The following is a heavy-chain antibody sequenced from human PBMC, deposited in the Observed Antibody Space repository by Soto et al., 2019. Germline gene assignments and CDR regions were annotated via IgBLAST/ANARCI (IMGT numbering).Heavy chain of an antibody. CDR2: ISAYNGNT. CDR3: ARDRGVAPPVAGNTHYYYYMDV. CDR1: GYSFTNYG. J-gene: IGHJ6*03. V-gene: IGHV1-18*01. D-gene: IGHD6-19*01. Sequence: QDQLVQSGVEVKKPGASVKVSCKASGYSFTNYGITWVRQAPGQGFEWRGWISAYNGNTKYAQKLQGRVTMTTDAFTSTAYLELRSLTSDDTAVYYCARDRGVAPPVAGNTHYYYYMDVWGKGTTVTVSS.